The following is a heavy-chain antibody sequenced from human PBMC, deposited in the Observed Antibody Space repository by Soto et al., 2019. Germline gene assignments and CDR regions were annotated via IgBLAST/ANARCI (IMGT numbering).Heavy chain of an antibody. D-gene: IGHD5-12*01. J-gene: IGHJ4*02. Sequence: ESLTLTCSVSGCTISGHSLIWIRQPAGKGLEWIGHIYTSGSTRYNPSLSSRGTMSLDTSSNQIFLKLTAVTDAYSAVFYCVRGTAYSVYDFWGPGTRVTVSS. CDR2: IYTSGST. CDR1: GCTISGHS. CDR3: VRGTAYSVYDF. V-gene: IGHV4-4*07.